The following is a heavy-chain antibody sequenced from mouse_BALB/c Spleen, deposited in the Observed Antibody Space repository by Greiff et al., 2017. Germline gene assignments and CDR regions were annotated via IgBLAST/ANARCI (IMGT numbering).Heavy chain of an antibody. CDR1: GYTFTNYW. CDR2: IYPGGGYT. V-gene: IGHV1-63*02. J-gene: IGHJ4*01. D-gene: IGHD1-1*01. CDR3: ARTGDYGPSYAMDY. Sequence: VQLHQSGAELVRPGTSVKISCKASGYTFTNYWLGWVKQRPGHGLEWIGDIYPGGGYTNYNEKFKGKATLTADTSSSTAYMQLSSLTSEDSAVYFCARTGDYGPSYAMDYWGQGTSVTVSS.